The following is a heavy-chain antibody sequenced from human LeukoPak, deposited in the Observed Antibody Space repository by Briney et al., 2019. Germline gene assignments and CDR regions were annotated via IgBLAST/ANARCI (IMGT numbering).Heavy chain of an antibody. J-gene: IGHJ4*02. CDR2: ISAYNGNT. CDR1: GYTFTSYG. Sequence: ASVKVSCKASGYTFTSYGISWVRQAPGQGVEWMGWISAYNGNTKYAQKLQGRVTMTTDTSTSTAYMELRSLRSDDTAVYYCARDPVPYYYDSSGYDYFDYWGQGTLVTVSS. V-gene: IGHV1-18*01. CDR3: ARDPVPYYYDSSGYDYFDY. D-gene: IGHD3-22*01.